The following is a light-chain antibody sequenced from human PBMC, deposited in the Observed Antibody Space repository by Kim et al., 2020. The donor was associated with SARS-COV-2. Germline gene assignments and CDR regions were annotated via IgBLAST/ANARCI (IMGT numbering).Light chain of an antibody. CDR3: QQYYNVPPYT. CDR2: WAS. V-gene: IGKV4-1*01. Sequence: DIVMTQSPDSLAVSLGERATINCKSSQSVLYSSNNRNYLAWYQQKPGQPPKLLIYWASTRESGVPDRFSGSGSGTDFTLTISSLQAEDAAVYYCQQYYNVPPYTFGLGTKLEI. J-gene: IGKJ2*01. CDR1: QSVLYSSNNRNY.